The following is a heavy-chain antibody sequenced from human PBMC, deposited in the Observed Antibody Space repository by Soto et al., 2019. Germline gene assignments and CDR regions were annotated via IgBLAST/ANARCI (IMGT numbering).Heavy chain of an antibody. D-gene: IGHD3-16*01. V-gene: IGHV4-34*01. CDR3: QGGDF. Sequence: PSETLSLTCAVSGGSFGGYFWSWIRQSPDKGLEWIGEINDSGSTYYNPSFKSRLTISVDTSKSQISLTLTSVTAADSAVYYCQGGDFWGQGTRVTGSS. CDR2: INDSGST. CDR1: GGSFGGYF. J-gene: IGHJ4*02.